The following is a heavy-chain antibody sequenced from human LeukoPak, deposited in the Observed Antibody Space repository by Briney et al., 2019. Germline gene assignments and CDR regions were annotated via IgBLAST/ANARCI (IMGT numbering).Heavy chain of an antibody. CDR3: ARHASGSLYYFDY. CDR2: IYYSGST. V-gene: IGHV4-39*01. CDR1: GVSISSSSYY. Sequence: SETLSLTCTVSGVSISSSSYYWGWIRQPPGKGLEWIGSIYYSGSTYYNPSLKSRVTISVDTSKNQFSLKLSSVTAADTAVYYCARHASGSLYYFDYWGQGTLVTVSS. D-gene: IGHD1-26*01. J-gene: IGHJ4*02.